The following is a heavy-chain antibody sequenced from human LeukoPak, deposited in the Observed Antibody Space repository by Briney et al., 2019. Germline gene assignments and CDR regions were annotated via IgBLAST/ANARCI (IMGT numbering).Heavy chain of an antibody. CDR2: IYPGDSDT. V-gene: IGHV5-51*01. Sequence: GESLKISCRGSGYSFTSYWIGWVRQMPGKGLEWMGIIYPGDSDTRYSPSFQDQVTISADKSISTAYLQWSSLKASDTAMYYCARSSVLWFGELLPIYFDYWGQGTPVTVSS. CDR3: ARSSVLWFGELLPIYFDY. D-gene: IGHD3-10*01. CDR1: GYSFTSYW. J-gene: IGHJ4*02.